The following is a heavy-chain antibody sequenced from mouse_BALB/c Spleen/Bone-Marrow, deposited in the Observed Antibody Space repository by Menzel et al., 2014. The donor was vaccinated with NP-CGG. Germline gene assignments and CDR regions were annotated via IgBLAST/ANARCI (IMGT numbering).Heavy chain of an antibody. J-gene: IGHJ4*01. Sequence: EVQLQESGGGLVEPGGSLKLSCAASGFTFIAYTMSWVRQTPEKRLEWVAYINNGGGSTYYPDTVKGRFTISRDNAKNTLYLQMSSLKSEDTAMYYCARHGEERPVLAMDYWGQGTLVTVSS. CDR1: GFTFIAYT. V-gene: IGHV5-12-2*01. CDR3: ARHGEERPVLAMDY. D-gene: IGHD2-14*01. CDR2: INNGGGST.